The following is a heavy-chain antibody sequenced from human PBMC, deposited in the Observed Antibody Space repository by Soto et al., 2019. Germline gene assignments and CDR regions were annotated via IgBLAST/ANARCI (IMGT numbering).Heavy chain of an antibody. V-gene: IGHV3-23*01. CDR3: AREYSSAWVIFDY. D-gene: IGHD6-19*01. J-gene: IGHJ4*02. CDR2: FSGSGGST. Sequence: EVQLLESGGGLVQPGGSLRLSCAASGFTFSSYAMSWVRQAPGKGLEWVSSFSGSGGSTYYADSVKGRFTISRDKSKNTLYLRMNSLRAEDTAVYYFAREYSSAWVIFDYWGQGTLVTVSS. CDR1: GFTFSSYA.